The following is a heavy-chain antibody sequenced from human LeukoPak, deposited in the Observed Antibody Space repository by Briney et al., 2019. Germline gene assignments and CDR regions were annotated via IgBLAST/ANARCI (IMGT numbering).Heavy chain of an antibody. J-gene: IGHJ5*02. D-gene: IGHD6-19*01. V-gene: IGHV3-48*03. CDR3: ARSKGIAVAGTIDP. CDR2: ISSSGSTI. CDR1: GFTFSSYE. Sequence: PGGSLRFSCAASGFTFSSYEMNWVRQAPGKGLEWVSYISSSGSTIYYEDSVKGRFTISRDNAKNSLYLQMNSLRAEDTAVYYCARSKGIAVAGTIDPWGQGTLVTVSS.